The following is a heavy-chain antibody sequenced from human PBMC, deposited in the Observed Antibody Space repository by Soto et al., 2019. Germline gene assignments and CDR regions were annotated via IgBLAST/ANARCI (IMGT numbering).Heavy chain of an antibody. V-gene: IGHV4-61*01. J-gene: IGHJ5*02. CDR3: ARGAPDYYGSGNTRRIWFDL. CDR1: GGSVGSGSYY. CDR2: IYYSGST. D-gene: IGHD3-10*01. Sequence: PSETLSLTCTVSGGSVGSGSYYWSWIRQPPGKGLGCIGYIYYSGSTNYNPSLKSRVTISVDTSKNQFSLKLSSVTAADTAVYYCARGAPDYYGSGNTRRIWFDLWGPGTLVTVSS.